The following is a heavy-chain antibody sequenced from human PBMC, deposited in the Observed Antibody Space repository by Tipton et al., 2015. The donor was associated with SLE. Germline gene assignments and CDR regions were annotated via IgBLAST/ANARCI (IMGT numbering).Heavy chain of an antibody. Sequence: TLSLTCTVSGGSISSGSYYWSWIRQPAGKGLEWIGHIYTSGSTNYNPSLKSRVTISVDTSKNQFSLKLSSVTAADTAVYYCARGGDIVATIFHYWGQGTLVTVSS. J-gene: IGHJ4*02. CDR3: ARGGDIVATIFHY. D-gene: IGHD5-12*01. CDR1: GGSISSGSYY. V-gene: IGHV4-61*09. CDR2: IYTSGST.